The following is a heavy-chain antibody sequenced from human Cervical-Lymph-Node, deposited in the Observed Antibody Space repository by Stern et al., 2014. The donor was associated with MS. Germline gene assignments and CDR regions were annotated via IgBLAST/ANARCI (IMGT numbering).Heavy chain of an antibody. Sequence: VQLVESGAEVKKPGSSVKVSCKASGGALTSYEISCVRQAPGQGLEWMGGIIPLFGTAKYAQIFQGRVTISADESTNTVYMEMSSLISEDTAVYYCARDDEAIFALDVWGQGTAVTVS. CDR2: IIPLFGTA. CDR1: GGALTSYE. V-gene: IGHV1-69*01. CDR3: ARDDEAIFALDV. D-gene: IGHD3-3*01. J-gene: IGHJ6*02.